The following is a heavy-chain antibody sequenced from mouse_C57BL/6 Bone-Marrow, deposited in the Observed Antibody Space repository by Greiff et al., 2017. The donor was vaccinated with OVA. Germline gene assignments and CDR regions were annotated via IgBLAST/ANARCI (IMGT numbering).Heavy chain of an antibody. CDR2: IDPEDGEP. CDR1: GFNFKDYY. V-gene: IGHV14-2*01. CDR3: AREDTMDY. J-gene: IGHJ4*01. Sequence: VQLQQSGAELVKPGASVKLSCTASGFNFKDYYMHWVKQRTEQGLEWIGRIDPEDGEPKYAPKFQGKATITADTSSNTAYLQLSRLTAEDAAVYYWAREDTMDYWGQGTSVTVSS.